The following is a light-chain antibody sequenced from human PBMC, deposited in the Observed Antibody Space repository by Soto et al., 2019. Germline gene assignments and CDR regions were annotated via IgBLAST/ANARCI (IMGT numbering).Light chain of an antibody. J-gene: IGKJ1*01. V-gene: IGKV3-11*01. CDR3: QQNYNLQGT. CDR1: QSISTY. Sequence: GDRAKISCSASQSISTYVNWFQQKPGQPPRLLIYAASTRVTGIPDRISGSGSGTDFSLTISSLEPEDSAVYYCQQNYNLQGTFGPGTKVDIK. CDR2: AAS.